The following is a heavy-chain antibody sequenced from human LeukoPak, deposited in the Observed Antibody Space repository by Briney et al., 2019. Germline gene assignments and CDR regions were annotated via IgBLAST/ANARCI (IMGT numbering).Heavy chain of an antibody. CDR1: GFTFSSYV. CDR3: AKVPITVTRNFDY. J-gene: IGHJ4*02. Sequence: GGSLRLSCAASGFTFSSYVMSWVRQAPGKGLEWVSSISGSGGNTYYADSVKGRFTISRDNSKNTLYLQMNSLRAEDAAVYYCAKVPITVTRNFDYWGQGTLVTVSS. CDR2: ISGSGGNT. D-gene: IGHD4-17*01. V-gene: IGHV3-23*01.